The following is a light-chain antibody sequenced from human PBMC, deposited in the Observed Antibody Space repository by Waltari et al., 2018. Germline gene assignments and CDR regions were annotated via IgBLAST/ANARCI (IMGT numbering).Light chain of an antibody. J-gene: IGKJ2*01. CDR3: QHYYSTPPT. CDR1: QSVLYSSNNKNY. V-gene: IGKV4-1*01. Sequence: DIVMTQSPDSLAVSLGERATINCKSSQSVLYSSNNKNYLAWYQQKPGQPPKLLIYWASTRESGVPDRFSGSGSGTDFTLTISSLQAEDVAVYYCQHYYSTPPTFGQVTKLEIK. CDR2: WAS.